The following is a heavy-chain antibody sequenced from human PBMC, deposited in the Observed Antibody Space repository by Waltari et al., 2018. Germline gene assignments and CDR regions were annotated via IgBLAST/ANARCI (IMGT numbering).Heavy chain of an antibody. CDR1: GFTFSSYA. Sequence: VQLVESGGGVVQPGRSLRPSCAASGFTFSSYAMSWVRQSPGKGLDWVSASSGSGGSTYYADSVKGRFTISRDNSKNTLYLQMNSLRAEDTAIYYCAKDRHGYFQPVDSWGQGTLVTVSS. CDR2: SSGSGGST. J-gene: IGHJ4*02. CDR3: AKDRHGYFQPVDS. D-gene: IGHD3-22*01. V-gene: IGHV3-23*04.